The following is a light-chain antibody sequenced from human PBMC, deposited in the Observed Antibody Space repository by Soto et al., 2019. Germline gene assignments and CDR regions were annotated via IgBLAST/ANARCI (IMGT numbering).Light chain of an antibody. CDR1: SSDVGVFNH. CDR2: EVT. V-gene: IGLV2-8*01. CDR3: SSYAGSNSYV. Sequence: QSVLTQPPSASGPPGQSVTISCTGTSSDVGVFNHVSWYQQHPGKAPKLMIFEVTKRPSGFPDRFSGSKSGNTASLTVSGLQAEDEADYYCSSYAGSNSYVFGTGTKSPS. J-gene: IGLJ1*01.